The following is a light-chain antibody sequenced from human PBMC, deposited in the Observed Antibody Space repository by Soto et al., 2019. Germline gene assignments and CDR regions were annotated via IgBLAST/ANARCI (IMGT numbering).Light chain of an antibody. CDR2: GAS. V-gene: IGKV3-20*01. Sequence: EIVLTQSPGTLSLSPGEIATLSFSASQSVSSSYLAWYQQKPGQAPRLLIYGASSRATGIPDRFSGSGSGTDFTLTISRLEPEDFAMYYCQQYGSSLITFGQGTRLEIK. CDR1: QSVSSSY. CDR3: QQYGSSLIT. J-gene: IGKJ5*01.